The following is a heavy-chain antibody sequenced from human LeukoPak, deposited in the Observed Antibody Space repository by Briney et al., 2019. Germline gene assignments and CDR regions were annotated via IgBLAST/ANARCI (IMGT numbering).Heavy chain of an antibody. CDR1: GGSIGSYY. CDR3: AREKNSYGPYFDY. V-gene: IGHV4-59*12. J-gene: IGHJ4*02. CDR2: IYNSGST. Sequence: PSETLSLTCTVSGGSIGSYYWTWIRQPPGKGLEWIGYIYNSGSTYYNPSLKSRVTISVDTSKNQFSLKLSSVTAADTAVYYCAREKNSYGPYFDYWGQGTLVTVPS. D-gene: IGHD5-18*01.